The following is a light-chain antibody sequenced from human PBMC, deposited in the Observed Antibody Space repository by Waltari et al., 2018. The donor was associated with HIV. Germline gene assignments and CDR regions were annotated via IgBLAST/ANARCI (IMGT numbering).Light chain of an antibody. V-gene: IGKV1-5*03. CDR3: QQYNLYSWT. J-gene: IGKJ1*01. Sequence: DIQMTQSPSTLSASVGDRVPITCRASQSISGWLAWYQQKPGKAPKLLIYKASSLESGVPSRFSGNGFGTEFTLTISSLQPDDFATYYCQQYNLYSWTFGQGTKVESK. CDR2: KAS. CDR1: QSISGW.